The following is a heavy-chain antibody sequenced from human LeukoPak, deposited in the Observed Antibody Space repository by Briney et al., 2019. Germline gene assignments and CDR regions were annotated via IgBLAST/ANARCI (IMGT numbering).Heavy chain of an antibody. J-gene: IGHJ4*02. Sequence: ASVKVSCKASGYTLTNNYLHWVRQAPGQGLEWMGMIYPRDGGTSYAQNFQGRVTVTRDTSTTTVHMELRGLRPEDTAVYYCARDQEGFDYWGQGTVVTVSS. CDR2: IYPRDGGT. V-gene: IGHV1-46*01. CDR1: GYTLTNNY. CDR3: ARDQEGFDY.